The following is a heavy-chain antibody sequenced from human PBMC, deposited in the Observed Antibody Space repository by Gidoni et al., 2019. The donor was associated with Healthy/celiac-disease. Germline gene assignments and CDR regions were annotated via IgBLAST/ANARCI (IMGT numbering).Heavy chain of an antibody. J-gene: IGHJ4*02. Sequence: EVQLVESGGGLIQPGGSLRLSCSASGFTVSSNYMSWVRQAPGKGLEWVSVIDSGGSTYDADSVKGRFTISRDNSKNTLYLQMNSLRAEDTAVYYCARESLEMATIGGGLDYWGQGTLVTVSS. CDR3: ARESLEMATIGGGLDY. CDR2: IDSGGST. D-gene: IGHD5-12*01. V-gene: IGHV3-53*01. CDR1: GFTVSSNY.